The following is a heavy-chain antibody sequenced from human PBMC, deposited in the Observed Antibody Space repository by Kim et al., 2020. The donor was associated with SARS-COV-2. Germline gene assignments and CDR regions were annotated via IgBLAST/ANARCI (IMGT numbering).Heavy chain of an antibody. CDR3: ASGRITMIVVVTVNDAFDI. CDR1: GGSISSSSYY. D-gene: IGHD3-22*01. Sequence: SETLSLTCTVSGGSISSSSYYWGWIRQPPGKGLEWIGSIYYSGSTYYNPSLKSRVTISVDTSKNQFSLKLSSVTAADTAVYYCASGRITMIVVVTVNDAFDIWGQGTMVTVSS. V-gene: IGHV4-39*01. J-gene: IGHJ3*02. CDR2: IYYSGST.